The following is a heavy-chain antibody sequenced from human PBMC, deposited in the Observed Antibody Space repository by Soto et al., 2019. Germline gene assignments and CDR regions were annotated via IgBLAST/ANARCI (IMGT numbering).Heavy chain of an antibody. CDR1: GFTFSSYA. CDR3: AKDLKPARPYSFAY. J-gene: IGHJ4*02. V-gene: IGHV3-23*04. CDR2: ISGSGGTT. D-gene: IGHD6-6*01. Sequence: EVQLVESGGDLVQPGGSLRLSCAASGFTFSSYAMSCVRQAPGKGLEWVSGISGSGGTTYYADSVKGRFTISRDNSKNTLYLQRNSLRADDTAVYYCAKDLKPARPYSFAYWGQGPLVTVSS.